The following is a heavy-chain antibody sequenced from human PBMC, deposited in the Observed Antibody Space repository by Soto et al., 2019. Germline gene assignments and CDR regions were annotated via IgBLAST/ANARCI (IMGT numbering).Heavy chain of an antibody. D-gene: IGHD3-3*01. V-gene: IGHV4-38-2*02. CDR2: IYHSGST. CDR1: GYSISSGYY. J-gene: IGHJ4*02. Sequence: SETLSLTCAVSGYSISSGYYWGWIRQPPGKGLEWIGSIYHSGSTYYNPSLKSRVTISVDTSKNQFSLKLSSVTAADTAVYYCARDLGVGYDFWSGYYDYWGQGTLVTVSS. CDR3: ARDLGVGYDFWSGYYDY.